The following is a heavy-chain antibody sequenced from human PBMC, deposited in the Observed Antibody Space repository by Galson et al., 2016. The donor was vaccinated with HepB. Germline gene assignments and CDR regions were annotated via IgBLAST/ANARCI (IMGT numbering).Heavy chain of an antibody. CDR2: IKEDGSEK. V-gene: IGHV3-7*01. CDR1: GLTFSTHW. D-gene: IGHD6-13*01. Sequence: SLRLSCAASGLTFSTHWMSWVRQSPGKGLEWVANIKEDGSEKYYVDAVRGRFTISRDNAKNSLYLQMNSLRGEDTPLYYCASQQSHNFANWGQGTLVTVSS. J-gene: IGHJ4*02. CDR3: ASQQSHNFAN.